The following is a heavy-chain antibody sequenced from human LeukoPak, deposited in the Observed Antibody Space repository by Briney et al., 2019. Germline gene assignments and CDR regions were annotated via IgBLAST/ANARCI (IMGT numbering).Heavy chain of an antibody. CDR1: GFTFSRDA. CDR2: ISYDGSNK. CDR3: ARDQNGFLEWLRPWTDAFDI. Sequence: GGSLRLSCGASGFTFSRDAMHWVRQAPGKGLEWVAVISYDGSNKYYTDSVKGRFTISRDNAKNSLYLQMNSLRAEDTAVYYCARDQNGFLEWLRPWTDAFDIWGQGTMVTVSS. D-gene: IGHD3-3*01. V-gene: IGHV3-30*04. J-gene: IGHJ3*02.